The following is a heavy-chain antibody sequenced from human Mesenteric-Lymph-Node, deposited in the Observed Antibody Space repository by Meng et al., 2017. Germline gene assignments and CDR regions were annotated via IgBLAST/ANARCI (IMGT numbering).Heavy chain of an antibody. CDR2: INHSGST. D-gene: IGHD3-3*01. V-gene: IGHV4-34*01. CDR1: GGSFSGYY. J-gene: IGHJ4*02. CDR3: ARTLRFLEWLLDY. Sequence: QGQLQQWGAELLKPSETLSLTCAVYGGSFSGYYWSWIRQPPGKGLEWIGEINHSGSTNYNPSLKSRVTISVDTSKNQFSLKLSSVTAADTAVYYCARTLRFLEWLLDYWGQGTLVTVSS.